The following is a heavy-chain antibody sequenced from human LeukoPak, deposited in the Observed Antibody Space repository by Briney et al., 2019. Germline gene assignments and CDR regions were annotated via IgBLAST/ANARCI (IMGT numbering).Heavy chain of an antibody. V-gene: IGHV3-21*01. Sequence: PGGSLRLSCAASRFTFIGYTMNWIRQAPGKGLEWVSSISSRSTYIYYADSVKGRFTISRDNAKNSLYLQMNSLRAEGTAVYYCAREESGSSGWYDYWGQGTLVTVSS. J-gene: IGHJ4*02. D-gene: IGHD6-19*01. CDR1: RFTFIGYT. CDR2: ISSRSTYI. CDR3: AREESGSSGWYDY.